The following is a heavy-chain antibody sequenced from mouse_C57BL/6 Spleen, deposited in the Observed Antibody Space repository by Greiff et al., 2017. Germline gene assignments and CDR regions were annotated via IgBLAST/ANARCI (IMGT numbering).Heavy chain of an antibody. CDR3: ARLYDYYGAMGY. CDR1: GYTFTSYW. V-gene: IGHV1-55*01. CDR2: IYPGGSST. Sequence: QVQLQQSGAELVKPGASVKMSCKASGYTFTSYWITWVKQRPGQGLEWIGDIYPGGSSTNYNEKFKSKATVTVDTSSSTAYMQLSSLTSEDSAVYDSARLYDYYGAMGYWGQGTSVTVSS. D-gene: IGHD1-1*01. J-gene: IGHJ4*01.